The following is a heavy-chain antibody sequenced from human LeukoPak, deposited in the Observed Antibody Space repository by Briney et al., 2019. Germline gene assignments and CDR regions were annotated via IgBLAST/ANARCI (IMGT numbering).Heavy chain of an antibody. CDR1: GGSISSSSYY. CDR2: IYYSGST. D-gene: IGHD3-9*01. Sequence: SETLSLTCTVSGGSISSSSYYWGWIRQPPGKGLEWIGSIYYSGSTYYNPSLKSRVTISVDTSKNQFSLKLSSVTAADTAVYYCATDILTPFDYWGQGTLVTVSS. J-gene: IGHJ4*02. V-gene: IGHV4-39*07. CDR3: ATDILTPFDY.